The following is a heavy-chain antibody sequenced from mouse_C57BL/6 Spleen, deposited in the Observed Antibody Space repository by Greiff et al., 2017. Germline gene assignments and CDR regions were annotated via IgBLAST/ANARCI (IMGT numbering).Heavy chain of an antibody. CDR2: IYPGSGST. V-gene: IGHV1-55*01. CDR3: ARSYYDDDGFAY. Sequence: QVQLQQPGAELVKPGASVKMSCKASGYTFTSYWITWVKQRPGQGLEWIGDIYPGSGSTNYNEKFKSKATLTVDTSSSTAYMQLSSLTSEDSAVYYCARSYYDDDGFAYWGQGTLVTVSA. D-gene: IGHD2-4*01. CDR1: GYTFTSYW. J-gene: IGHJ3*01.